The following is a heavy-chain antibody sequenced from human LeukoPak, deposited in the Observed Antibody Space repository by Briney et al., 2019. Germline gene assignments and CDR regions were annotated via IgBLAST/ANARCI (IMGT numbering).Heavy chain of an antibody. CDR1: GFTFDDYA. CDR2: ISWNSGSI. D-gene: IGHD6-13*01. Sequence: GGSLRLSCAASGFTFDDYAMHWVRQAPGKGLEWVSGISWNSGSIGYADSVKGRFTISRDNAKNSLYLQMNSLRAEDTALCYCAKDARFYSTDYYFDYWGQGTLVTVSS. CDR3: AKDARFYSTDYYFDY. V-gene: IGHV3-9*01. J-gene: IGHJ4*02.